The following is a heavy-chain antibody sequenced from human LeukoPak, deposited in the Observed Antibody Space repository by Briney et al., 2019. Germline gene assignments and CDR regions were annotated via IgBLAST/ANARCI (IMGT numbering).Heavy chain of an antibody. D-gene: IGHD3-22*01. CDR3: TRDKDSSGYYDAFGI. CDR1: GFTFGDYA. CDR2: IRSKAYGGTT. J-gene: IGHJ3*02. Sequence: GGSLRLSCTASGFTFGDYAMSWVRQAPGKGLEWVGFIRSKAYGGTTEYAASVKGRFTISRDDSKSIAYLQMNSLKTEDTAVYYCTRDKDSSGYYDAFGIWGQGTMVTVSS. V-gene: IGHV3-49*04.